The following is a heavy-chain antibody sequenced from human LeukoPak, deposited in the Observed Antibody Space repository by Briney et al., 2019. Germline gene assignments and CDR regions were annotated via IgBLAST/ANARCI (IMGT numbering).Heavy chain of an antibody. CDR1: GYTFTSYG. CDR3: ARGGRSNIVVVPAAHTYDY. J-gene: IGHJ4*02. D-gene: IGHD2-2*01. V-gene: IGHV1-18*04. Sequence: ASVKVSCKASGYTFTSYGISWVRQAPGQGLEWMGWISAYNGNTNYAQKLQGRVTMTTDTSTSTAYMELRSLRSDDTAVYYCARGGRSNIVVVPAAHTYDYWGQRTLVTVSS. CDR2: ISAYNGNT.